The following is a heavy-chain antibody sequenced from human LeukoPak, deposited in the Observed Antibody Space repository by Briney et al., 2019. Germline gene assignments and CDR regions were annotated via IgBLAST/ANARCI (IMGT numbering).Heavy chain of an antibody. CDR1: GGSVSSYY. CDR2: IYNSEST. J-gene: IGHJ2*01. Sequence: SETLSLTCTVSGGSVSSYYWSWIWQPPGKGLEWIGHIYNSESTKYNSSLESRVTMSVDPSKNQFSLKLKSVTAADTAVYYCARFHSGPSGWYVLWYFDLWGRGTLVTVSS. V-gene: IGHV4-4*09. D-gene: IGHD6-19*01. CDR3: ARFHSGPSGWYVLWYFDL.